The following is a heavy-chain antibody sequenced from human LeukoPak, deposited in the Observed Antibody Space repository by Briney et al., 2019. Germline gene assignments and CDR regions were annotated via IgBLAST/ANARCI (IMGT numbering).Heavy chain of an antibody. J-gene: IGHJ4*02. CDR2: IYYSGST. D-gene: IGHD6-19*01. CDR3: ARVAIAVAGWNFDY. V-gene: IGHV4-59*01. Sequence: SETLSLTCTVSGGSITSYYWSWIRQPPGKGLEWSGYIYYSGSTNYNPSLKSRVTISVDTSKNQFSLKLSSVTAADTAVYYCARVAIAVAGWNFDYWGQGTLVTVSS. CDR1: GGSITSYY.